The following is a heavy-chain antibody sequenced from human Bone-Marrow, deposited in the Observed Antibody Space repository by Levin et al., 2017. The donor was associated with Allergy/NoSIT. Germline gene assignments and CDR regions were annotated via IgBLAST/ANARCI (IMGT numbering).Heavy chain of an antibody. D-gene: IGHD3-9*01. Sequence: GESLKISCAASGFTFSSYGMHWVRQAPGKGLEWVAVISYDGSNKYYADSVKGRFTISRDNSKNTLYLQMNSLRAEDTAVYYCAKDILTGYQPYFDYWGQGTLVTVSS. V-gene: IGHV3-30*18. J-gene: IGHJ4*02. CDR3: AKDILTGYQPYFDY. CDR1: GFTFSSYG. CDR2: ISYDGSNK.